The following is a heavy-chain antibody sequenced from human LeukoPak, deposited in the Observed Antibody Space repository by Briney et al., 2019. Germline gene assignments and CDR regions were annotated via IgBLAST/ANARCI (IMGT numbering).Heavy chain of an antibody. V-gene: IGHV4-39*07. D-gene: IGHD3-10*01. Sequence: SETLSLTCSVSGGSISSSSYYWGWIRQPPGKGLEWIGSIYYSGNTYYNPPLKSRVTISVDTSKNQFSLKLSSVTAADTAVYYCARESNYYGSGSYYWGQGTLVTVSS. J-gene: IGHJ4*02. CDR3: ARESNYYGSGSYY. CDR2: IYYSGNT. CDR1: GGSISSSSYY.